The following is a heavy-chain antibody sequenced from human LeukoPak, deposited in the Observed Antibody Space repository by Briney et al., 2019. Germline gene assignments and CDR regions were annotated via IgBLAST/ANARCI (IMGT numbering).Heavy chain of an antibody. CDR3: ARDQDSSGWYFVDY. D-gene: IGHD6-19*01. CDR2: IIPILGIA. V-gene: IGHV1-69*04. J-gene: IGHJ4*02. Sequence: SVKVSCKASGGTFSSYAISWVRQAPGQGLEWMGRIIPILGIANYAQKFQGRVTITADKSTSTAYMELSSLRSEDTAVYYCARDQDSSGWYFVDYWGQGTLVTVSS. CDR1: GGTFSSYA.